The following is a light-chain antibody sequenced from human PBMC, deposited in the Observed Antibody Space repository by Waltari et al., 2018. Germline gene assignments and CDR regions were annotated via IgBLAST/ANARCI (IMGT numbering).Light chain of an antibody. CDR3: ATWDNSLRNVV. CDR2: DNN. J-gene: IGLJ2*01. CDR1: TSNIGHSF. Sequence: QSVLTQPPSVSAAPGQKVTISCSGSTSNIGHSFVSWYHQVPGEAPKLLIFDNNKRPSGIPDRFSASKSGTSATLGITGLQTGDEADYYCATWDNSLRNVVFGGGTKLTVL. V-gene: IGLV1-51*01.